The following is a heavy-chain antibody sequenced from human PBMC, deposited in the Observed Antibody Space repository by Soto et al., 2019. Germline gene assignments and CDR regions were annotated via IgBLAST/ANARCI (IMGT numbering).Heavy chain of an antibody. J-gene: IGHJ4*02. Sequence: QVQLVESGGGLVKPGGSLRLSCAASGFIFSDYSMTWIRQAPGKGLEWVSYISTSGSTKYYADSVKGRFTISRDNAKNSLYLQMNSLRAEDTAAYFCARDQDSAMVMETPGYYFYFWGQGTLVTVSS. CDR3: ARDQDSAMVMETPGYYFYF. V-gene: IGHV3-11*01. CDR1: GFIFSDYS. D-gene: IGHD5-18*01. CDR2: ISTSGSTK.